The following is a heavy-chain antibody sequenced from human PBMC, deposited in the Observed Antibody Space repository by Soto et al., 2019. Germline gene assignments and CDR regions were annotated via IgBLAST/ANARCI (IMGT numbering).Heavy chain of an antibody. CDR3: ARQIFGVVKNGMDV. D-gene: IGHD3-3*01. Sequence: GNCLEWMGIIYPGVSYIIFMPSFQGQVTISADKSIITAYLQWSSLKASDTAMYYCARQIFGVVKNGMDVWGQGTTVTVSS. V-gene: IGHV5-51*01. J-gene: IGHJ6*02. CDR2: IYPGVSYI.